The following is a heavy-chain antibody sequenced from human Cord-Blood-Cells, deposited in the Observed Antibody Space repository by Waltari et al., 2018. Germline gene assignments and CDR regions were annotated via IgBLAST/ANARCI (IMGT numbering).Heavy chain of an antibody. V-gene: IGHV4-34*01. CDR3: ARGRYSSSWYRGKYGY. Sequence: QVQLQQWGAGLLKPSETLSLTCAVYGGSFSGYSWSWIRQPPGKGLEWIGEINHSGSTNYNPSLKSRVTISVDTSKNQFSLKLSSVTAADTAVYYCARGRYSSSWYRGKYGYWGQGTLVTVSS. J-gene: IGHJ4*02. D-gene: IGHD6-13*01. CDR1: GGSFSGYS. CDR2: INHSGST.